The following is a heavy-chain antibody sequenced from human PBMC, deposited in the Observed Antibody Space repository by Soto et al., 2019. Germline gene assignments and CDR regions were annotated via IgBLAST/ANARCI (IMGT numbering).Heavy chain of an antibody. J-gene: IGHJ4*02. Sequence: SGTLSLTCSVSGGSISGSYWSWIRQSPGKGLEWLGYVYYTGSTNYSPSLRSRVSISVDTSKNEFSLRLSSVTAADTAVYFCARSVAVPGAHIDYWGKGTQVTVSS. CDR3: ARSVAVPGAHIDY. CDR1: GGSISGSY. CDR2: VYYTGST. V-gene: IGHV4-59*01. D-gene: IGHD6-19*01.